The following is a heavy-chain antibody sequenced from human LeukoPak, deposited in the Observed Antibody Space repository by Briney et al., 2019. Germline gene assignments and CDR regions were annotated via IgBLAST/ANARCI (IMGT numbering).Heavy chain of an antibody. D-gene: IGHD4-17*01. J-gene: IGHJ3*01. Sequence: GGSLRLSCAASGFTFSSYAMSWVRQAPGKGLEWVSTISGSGGSTYYADSVKGRFTISSDNSKNTLYLQMNSLRAEDTAVYYCAKGNSWDYGDYGWGQGTMVTVSS. CDR2: ISGSGGST. V-gene: IGHV3-23*01. CDR1: GFTFSSYA. CDR3: AKGNSWDYGDYG.